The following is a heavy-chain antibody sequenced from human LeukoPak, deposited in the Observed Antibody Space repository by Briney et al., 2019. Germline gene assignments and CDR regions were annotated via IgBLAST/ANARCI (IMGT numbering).Heavy chain of an antibody. CDR3: ARLYHYGDFPHGP. D-gene: IGHD4-17*01. CDR2: IYYSGST. J-gene: IGHJ5*02. V-gene: IGHV4-31*03. Sequence: SETLSLTCTVSGGSISSGGYYWSWIRQHPGKGLEWIGYIYYSGSTYYNPSLKSRVTISVDTSKNQFSLKLSSVTAADTAVYHCARLYHYGDFPHGPWGQGTLVTVSS. CDR1: GGSISSGGYY.